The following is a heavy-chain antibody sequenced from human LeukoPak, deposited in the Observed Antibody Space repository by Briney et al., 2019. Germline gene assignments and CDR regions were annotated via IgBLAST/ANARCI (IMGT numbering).Heavy chain of an antibody. CDR2: INSDETAT. V-gene: IGHV3-74*01. CDR1: GFTLTSYW. CDR3: ARGLYANWFDP. J-gene: IGHJ5*02. D-gene: IGHD3-16*01. Sequence: PGGSLRLSCAASGFTLTSYWMHWVRQAPGKGLVGVSRINSDETATTYADSVKGRFTISRDNAKNTLYLQMNSLRAEDTAVYYCARGLYANWFDPWGQGTLVTVSS.